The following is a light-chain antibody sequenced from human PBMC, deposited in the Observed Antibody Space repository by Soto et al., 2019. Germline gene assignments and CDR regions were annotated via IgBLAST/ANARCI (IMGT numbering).Light chain of an antibody. Sequence: EIVLTQSPPXLXXSXXXXXXXXRRASHSVDFFLAWYQQKPGQPPRLLMYDASNRATGIPARFSGSGSGTDFTLTISSLEPEDFAIYYCQQRNTWPITFGQGTRLEI. CDR2: DAS. CDR3: QQRNTWPIT. CDR1: HSVDFF. J-gene: IGKJ5*01. V-gene: IGKV3-11*01.